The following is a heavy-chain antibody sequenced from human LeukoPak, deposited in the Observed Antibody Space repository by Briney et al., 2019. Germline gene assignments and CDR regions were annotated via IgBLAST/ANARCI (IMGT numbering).Heavy chain of an antibody. CDR3: ARDEDYDSSGYLSNAFDY. Sequence: GGSLRLSCAASEFTFSSYGMSWVRQAPGKGLEWVSSIFPSGGEIHYADSVRGRFTISRDNSKSTLSLQMNSLRAEDTAVYYCARDEDYDSSGYLSNAFDYWGQGTLVTVSS. CDR1: EFTFSSYG. CDR2: IFPSGGEI. V-gene: IGHV3-23*01. D-gene: IGHD3-22*01. J-gene: IGHJ4*02.